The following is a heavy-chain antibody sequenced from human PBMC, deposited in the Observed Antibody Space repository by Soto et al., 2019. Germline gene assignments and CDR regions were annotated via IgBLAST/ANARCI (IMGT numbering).Heavy chain of an antibody. Sequence: ASEKVSCKATGYTFTRYYMHLVGQAPGQGLEWMGIINPSGGSTSYAQKFRGRVTMTRDTNTSTVYMELSSLRSEATAVYYCARAGWELLRQAFDIWGQGTMVTVSS. CDR1: GYTFTRYY. CDR2: INPSGGST. J-gene: IGHJ3*02. CDR3: ARAGWELLRQAFDI. V-gene: IGHV1-46*01. D-gene: IGHD1-26*01.